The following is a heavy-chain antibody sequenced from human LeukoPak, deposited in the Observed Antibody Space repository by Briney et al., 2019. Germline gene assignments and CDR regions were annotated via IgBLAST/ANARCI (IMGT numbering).Heavy chain of an antibody. D-gene: IGHD1-14*01. CDR3: ARTITGYEDDAFDI. V-gene: IGHV4-4*07. Sequence: SETLSLTCTVSGGSISGYYWSWIRQPAGKGLEWIGRIYTSGTSNHNPSLKSRVTLSLDTSKNQFSVKLSSVTAADTAVYYCARTITGYEDDAFDIWGQGTMVTVSS. J-gene: IGHJ3*02. CDR1: GGSISGYY. CDR2: IYTSGTS.